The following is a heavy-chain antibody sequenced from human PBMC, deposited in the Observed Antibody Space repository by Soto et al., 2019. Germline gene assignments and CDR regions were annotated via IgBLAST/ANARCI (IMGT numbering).Heavy chain of an antibody. Sequence: QVQLVQSGTEVKKPGASVKVSCKASGYTFTSYGISWVRQAPGQGLEWMGWISAYNGNTNYAQKLQGRVTMTTDTSTSTAYMELRSLRSDDTAVYYCARDRATMVRGASWGYWGQGTLVTVSS. CDR1: GYTFTSYG. J-gene: IGHJ4*02. D-gene: IGHD3-10*01. CDR2: ISAYNGNT. V-gene: IGHV1-18*01. CDR3: ARDRATMVRGASWGY.